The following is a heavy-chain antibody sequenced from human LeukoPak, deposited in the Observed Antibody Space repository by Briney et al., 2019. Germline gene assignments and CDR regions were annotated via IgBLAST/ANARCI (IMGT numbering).Heavy chain of an antibody. CDR3: AKSGAVAGSVDY. J-gene: IGHJ4*02. CDR1: GFTFSSYV. V-gene: IGHV3-30*02. Sequence: GGSLTLFCAASGFTFSSYVMHWVRQAPGKGLEWVAFIRYDGSNKYYADSVKGRFTISRDNSKNTLYLQMNSLRAEDTAVYYCAKSGAVAGSVDYWGQRTLVTVSS. D-gene: IGHD6-19*01. CDR2: IRYDGSNK.